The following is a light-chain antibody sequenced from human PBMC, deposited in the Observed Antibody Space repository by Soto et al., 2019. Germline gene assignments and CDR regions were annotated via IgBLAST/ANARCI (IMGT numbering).Light chain of an antibody. V-gene: IGKV3-15*01. CDR1: QSVSSK. Sequence: EIVMTQSPATLSVSPGERATLSCWASQSVSSKLAWYQQKPGQAPRVLIYSASTRATGIPARFSGSGFGTEFTLTISSLQSEDFAVYYCQHYNDWAPTWTFGQGTRVEVK. CDR3: QHYNDWAPTWT. CDR2: SAS. J-gene: IGKJ1*01.